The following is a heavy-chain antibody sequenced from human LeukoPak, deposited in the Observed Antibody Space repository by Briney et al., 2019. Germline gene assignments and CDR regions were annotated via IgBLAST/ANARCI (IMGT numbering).Heavy chain of an antibody. V-gene: IGHV1-2*02. CDR1: GYTFTGYY. CDR3: VRGTREGYSYGRYYFDY. CDR2: INPNSGGT. D-gene: IGHD5-18*01. Sequence: VASVKVSCKASGYTFTGYYMHWVRQAPGQGLEWMGWINPNSGGTDYAQKFQGRVTVTRDTSINTAYMELSRLRSDDTAVYYCVRGTREGYSYGRYYFDYWGQGTLVTVSS. J-gene: IGHJ4*02.